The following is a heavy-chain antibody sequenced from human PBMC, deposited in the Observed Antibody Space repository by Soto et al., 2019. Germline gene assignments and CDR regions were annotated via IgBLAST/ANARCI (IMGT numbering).Heavy chain of an antibody. CDR1: GGSVGSGSYY. J-gene: IGHJ4*02. CDR3: ARGKLRRSASGGYYSVDI. CDR2: IYYSGNT. D-gene: IGHD3-3*01. Sequence: SETLSLTCTVSGGSVGSGSYYWSWIRQPLGKGLEWIGYIYYSGNTDYNPSLRGRATISVDKAKNHFSMQLTSVTSADTAVYYCARGKLRRSASGGYYSVDIWGQGILVTVSS. V-gene: IGHV4-61*03.